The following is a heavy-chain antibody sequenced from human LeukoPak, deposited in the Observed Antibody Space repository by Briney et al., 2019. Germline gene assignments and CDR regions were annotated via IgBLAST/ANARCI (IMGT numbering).Heavy chain of an antibody. J-gene: IGHJ1*01. CDR3: AKDPIVLVTATFQH. D-gene: IGHD2-21*02. CDR1: GFTFISYA. V-gene: IGHV3-23*01. CDR2: ISGSGGST. Sequence: GGSLRLSCAASGFTFISYAMRWVRQAPGKGVEWVSAISGSGGSTYYADSVKGRFTISRDNSKNTLYLQMNSLRAEYTAVYYCAKDPIVLVTATFQHWGQGTLVTVSS.